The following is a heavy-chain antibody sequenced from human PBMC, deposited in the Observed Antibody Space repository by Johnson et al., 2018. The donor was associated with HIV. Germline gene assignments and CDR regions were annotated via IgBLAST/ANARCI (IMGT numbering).Heavy chain of an antibody. CDR1: GFTFSAYT. CDR3: ARDETQRRYALTAFDI. CDR2: IKQDGSEK. V-gene: IGHV3-7*03. Sequence: VQLVESGGGVVQPGRSLRLFCAVSGFTFSAYTMHWVRQAPGKGLEWVANIKQDGSEKYYVDSVKGRFTIFRDNAKNSLYLQMNSLRAEDTAFYYCARDETQRRYALTAFDIWGQGTLVTVSS. J-gene: IGHJ3*02. D-gene: IGHD6-25*01.